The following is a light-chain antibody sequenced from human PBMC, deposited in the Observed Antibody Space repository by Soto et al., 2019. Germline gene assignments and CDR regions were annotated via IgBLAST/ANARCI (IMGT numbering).Light chain of an antibody. Sequence: EIVLTQSPGTLSLSPGERATLSCGASQSVRSSYLAWYQRKPGLAPRLLIYDASSRASGIPDRFSGSGSGTDFTLTISRLEPEDFAVYYCQQYGTSPLTFGGGTRLEIK. CDR2: DAS. CDR3: QQYGTSPLT. V-gene: IGKV3D-20*01. CDR1: QSVRSSY. J-gene: IGKJ4*01.